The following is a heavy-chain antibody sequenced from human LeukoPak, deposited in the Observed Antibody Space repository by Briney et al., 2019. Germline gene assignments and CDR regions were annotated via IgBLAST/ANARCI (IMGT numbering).Heavy chain of an antibody. J-gene: IGHJ4*02. Sequence: GGSLRLSCAASGFAFSSYAMSWVRQAPGKGLEWVSAISGSGGSTYYADSVKGRFTISRDNSKNTLYLQMNSLRAEDTAVYYCAKASAMIVVVSKHFDYWGQGTLVTVSS. V-gene: IGHV3-23*01. D-gene: IGHD3-22*01. CDR3: AKASAMIVVVSKHFDY. CDR2: ISGSGGST. CDR1: GFAFSSYA.